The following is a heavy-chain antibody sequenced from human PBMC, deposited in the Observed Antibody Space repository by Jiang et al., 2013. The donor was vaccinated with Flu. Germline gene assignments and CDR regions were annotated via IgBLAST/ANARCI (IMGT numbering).Heavy chain of an antibody. V-gene: IGHV1-69*06. CDR2: SNPIFGTT. Sequence: EVKKPGSSVKVSCKVSGGSFSSFPVNWVRQAPGQGLEWMGGSNPIFGTTDYAQKFQGRVTIIADRSTNTVYMDLRSLRSDDTAVYYCARASWGYSYGPFEYWGQGTLVTVSS. CDR3: ARASWGYSYGPFEY. D-gene: IGHD5-18*01. CDR1: GGSFSSFP. J-gene: IGHJ4*02.